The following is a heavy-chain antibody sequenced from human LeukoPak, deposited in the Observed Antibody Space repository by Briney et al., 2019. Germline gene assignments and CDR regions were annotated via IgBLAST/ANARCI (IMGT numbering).Heavy chain of an antibody. V-gene: IGHV3-11*06. CDR3: ARDVSLDF. CDR1: GGSFSGYY. Sequence: LSLTCAVYGGSFSGYYWSWIRQAPGKGLEWVSSISTDNSYRHYADSVKGRFTISRDNPKNSLYLQMNTLRAEDTAVYYCARDVSLDFWGQGTLVTVSS. J-gene: IGHJ4*02. CDR2: ISTDNSYR.